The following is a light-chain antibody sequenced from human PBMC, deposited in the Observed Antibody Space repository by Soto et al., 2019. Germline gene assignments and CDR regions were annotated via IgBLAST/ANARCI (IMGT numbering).Light chain of an antibody. CDR2: DVS. Sequence: QSVLTQPASVSGSPGQSIAISSTGTSSDVGAYNSVSWYQQYPGKAPKLMIHDVSNRPSGVSNRFSGSKSGSTASLTISGLQAEDEADYYCSSYTSSSSYVFGTGTKVTVL. V-gene: IGLV2-14*01. CDR1: SSDVGAYNS. J-gene: IGLJ1*01. CDR3: SSYTSSSSYV.